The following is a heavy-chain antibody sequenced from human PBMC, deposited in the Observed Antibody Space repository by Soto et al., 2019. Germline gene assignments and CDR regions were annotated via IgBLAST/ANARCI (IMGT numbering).Heavy chain of an antibody. CDR3: TRAPEDIVVVVAATVWFDP. CDR2: IRSKANSYAT. J-gene: IGHJ5*02. D-gene: IGHD2-15*01. CDR1: GFTFSGSA. V-gene: IGHV3-73*01. Sequence: GGSLRLSCAASGFTFSGSAMHWVRQASGKGLEWVGRIRSKANSYATAYAASVKGRFTISRDDSKNTAYLQMNSLKTEDKAVYYCTRAPEDIVVVVAATVWFDPWGQGTLVTVSS.